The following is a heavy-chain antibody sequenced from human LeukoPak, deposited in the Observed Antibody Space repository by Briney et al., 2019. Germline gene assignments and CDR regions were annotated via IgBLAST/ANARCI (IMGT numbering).Heavy chain of an antibody. CDR1: GFTFSSYG. Sequence: GGSLRLSCAASGFTFSSYGMHWVRQAPGKGLGWVAFIRYDGSNKYYADSVKGRFTISRDNSKNTLYLQMTSLRAEDTAVYYCARDRIAVAGSYWYFDLWGRGTLVTVSS. CDR3: ARDRIAVAGSYWYFDL. V-gene: IGHV3-30*02. CDR2: IRYDGSNK. J-gene: IGHJ2*01. D-gene: IGHD6-19*01.